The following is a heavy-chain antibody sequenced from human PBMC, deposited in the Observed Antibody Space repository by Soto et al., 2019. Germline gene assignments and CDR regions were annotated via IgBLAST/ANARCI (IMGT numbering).Heavy chain of an antibody. CDR1: GFTFSYNS. J-gene: IGHJ4*02. CDR2: INSGSSSI. V-gene: IGHV3-48*02. Sequence: EVQLVESGGGLVQPGGSLRLSCAASGFTFSYNSMNWVRQAPGKGLEWVSYINSGSSSIYYADSVKGRFTISRDNAKNSLYPQVNSLGDGDTAVYFCARGGAGYGGNLDDWGQGTLVTVSS. D-gene: IGHD5-12*01. CDR3: ARGGAGYGGNLDD.